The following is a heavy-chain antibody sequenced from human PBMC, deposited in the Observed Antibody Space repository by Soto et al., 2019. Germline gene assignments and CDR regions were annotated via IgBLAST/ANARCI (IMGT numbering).Heavy chain of an antibody. Sequence: EVQLLESGGGLVQPGGSLRLSCAASGFTFSSYAMSWVRQAPGKGLEWVSAISGSGGSTYYADSVKGRFTISRDNSKNTLYLQMNSLRVEDTVVYYCAKTMPYYDFWSGADYWGQGTLVTVSS. J-gene: IGHJ4*02. V-gene: IGHV3-23*01. CDR2: ISGSGGST. D-gene: IGHD3-3*01. CDR3: AKTMPYYDFWSGADY. CDR1: GFTFSSYA.